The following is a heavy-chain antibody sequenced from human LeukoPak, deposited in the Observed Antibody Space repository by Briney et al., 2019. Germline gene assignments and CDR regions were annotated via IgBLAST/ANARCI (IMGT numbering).Heavy chain of an antibody. J-gene: IGHJ4*02. V-gene: IGHV3-74*01. D-gene: IGHD3-22*01. CDR3: AILDYYDSSGSPFDY. CDR2: INNDGSST. Sequence: GGSLRLSCGASGFTFSSYWMHWVRQAPGKGLVWVSRINNDGSSTSYADSVQGRFTISRDNAKNTLYLQMNSLRAEDTALYYCAILDYYDSSGSPFDYWGQGTLVTVSS. CDR1: GFTFSSYW.